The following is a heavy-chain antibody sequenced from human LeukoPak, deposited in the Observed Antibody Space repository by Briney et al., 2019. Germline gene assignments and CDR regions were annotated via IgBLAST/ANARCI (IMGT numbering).Heavy chain of an antibody. D-gene: IGHD2-21*01. CDR3: AKAPVTTCRGAYCYPFDY. CDR2: ISDSGNT. J-gene: IGHJ4*02. Sequence: PGGSLRLSCAASGFSFSYYSMNWVRQAPGKGLEWVSAISDSGNTYHADSVKGRFTISRDSSKNTLFLQMNRLRPEDAAVYYCAKAPVTTCRGAYCYPFDYWGQGTLVTVSS. CDR1: GFSFSYYS. V-gene: IGHV3-23*01.